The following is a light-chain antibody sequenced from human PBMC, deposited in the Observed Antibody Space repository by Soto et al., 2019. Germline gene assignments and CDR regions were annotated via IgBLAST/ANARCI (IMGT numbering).Light chain of an antibody. CDR1: QSISRF. V-gene: IGKV1-5*01. J-gene: IGKJ2*01. Sequence: DIQMTQSPSTLSASVGDIVAITCRARQSISRFLAWYQQKPGQAPKLLIYDASNLISGVPSRFSGSGAGTEFSLAITSLQPDDFATYYCQQYSSSPYTFGQGTKLEIK. CDR3: QQYSSSPYT. CDR2: DAS.